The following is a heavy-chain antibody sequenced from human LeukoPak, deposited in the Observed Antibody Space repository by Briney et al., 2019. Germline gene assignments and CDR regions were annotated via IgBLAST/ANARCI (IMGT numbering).Heavy chain of an antibody. CDR3: ARHRRVGATKRGGGKNAFDI. V-gene: IGHV4-34*01. Sequence: SETLSLTCAVYGGSFSGYYWSWIRQPPGKGLEWIGEINHSGSTNYNPSLKSRVTISVDTSKNQFSLKLSSVTAADTAVYYCARHRRVGATKRGGGKNAFDIWGQGTMVTVSS. J-gene: IGHJ3*02. D-gene: IGHD1-26*01. CDR1: GGSFSGYY. CDR2: INHSGST.